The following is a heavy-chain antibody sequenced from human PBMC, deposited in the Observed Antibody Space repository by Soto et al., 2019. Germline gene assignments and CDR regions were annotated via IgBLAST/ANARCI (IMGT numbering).Heavy chain of an antibody. J-gene: IGHJ4*02. CDR1: GFSLSTNGVG. V-gene: IGHV2-5*02. CDR2: IYWDDDK. CDR3: AHSPRITMYDY. Sequence: QITLKESGPTLVKPTQTLTLTCTFSGFSLSTNGVGVGWIRQPPGKALEWLALIYWDDDKRYSPSLKSRLTITKDTSKNRVVLTMTNMDPVDTATYYYAHSPRITMYDYWGQGTLVTVSS. D-gene: IGHD3-10*02.